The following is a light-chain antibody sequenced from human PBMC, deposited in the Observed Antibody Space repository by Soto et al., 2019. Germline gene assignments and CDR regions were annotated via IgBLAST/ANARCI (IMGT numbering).Light chain of an antibody. CDR3: SSYAGSSNV. CDR2: EVN. CDR1: SSDVGGYNY. Sequence: QSVLTQPPSASGSPGQSVAISRTGTSSDVGGYNYVSWYQQHPGKAPKLMIYEVNKRPSGVPDRFSGSKSGNTASLTVSGLQAEDEADYYCSSYAGSSNVFGTRSNVAVL. V-gene: IGLV2-8*01. J-gene: IGLJ1*01.